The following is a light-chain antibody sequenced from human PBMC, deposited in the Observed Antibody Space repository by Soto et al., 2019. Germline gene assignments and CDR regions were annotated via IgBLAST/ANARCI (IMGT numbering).Light chain of an antibody. Sequence: DIQMTQSPSTQSASVGDRVTITCRASQSISSWLAWYQQKPGKAPKLLIYDASSLESGVPSSFSGSGSGTEFTLTISSLQPDYFATYYCQQYNSIPGTFCQGTKVEIK. J-gene: IGKJ1*01. CDR2: DAS. CDR3: QQYNSIPGT. CDR1: QSISSW. V-gene: IGKV1-5*01.